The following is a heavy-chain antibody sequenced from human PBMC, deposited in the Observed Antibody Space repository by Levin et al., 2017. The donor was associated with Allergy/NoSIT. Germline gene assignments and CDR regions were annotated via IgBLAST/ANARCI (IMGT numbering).Heavy chain of an antibody. J-gene: IGHJ6*02. CDR2: ISSSSSTI. CDR3: ASTPNSMKYSSSSGQYYYYYGMDV. D-gene: IGHD6-6*01. Sequence: GGSLRLSCAASGFTFSSYNTNWVRQAPGKGLEWVSYISSSSSTIYYADSVKGRFTISRDNAKNSLYLQMNRLRAEDTAVYYCASTPNSMKYSSSSGQYYYYYGMDVWGQGTTVSVSS. V-gene: IGHV3-48*04. CDR1: GFTFSSYN.